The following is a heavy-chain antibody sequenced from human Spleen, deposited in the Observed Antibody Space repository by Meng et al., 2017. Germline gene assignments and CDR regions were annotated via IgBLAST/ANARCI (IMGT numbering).Heavy chain of an antibody. CDR2: ISSSSSYI. D-gene: IGHD4-11*01. CDR3: AKVARYYSNYHLDY. J-gene: IGHJ4*02. Sequence: GGSLRLSCTASGFTFRSYSMNWVRQAPGKGLEWVSSISSSSSYIYYADSVKGRFTISRDNSKNTLHLQMKSVRAEDTAIYYCAKVARYYSNYHLDYWGQGTLVTVSS. V-gene: IGHV3-21*04. CDR1: GFTFRSYS.